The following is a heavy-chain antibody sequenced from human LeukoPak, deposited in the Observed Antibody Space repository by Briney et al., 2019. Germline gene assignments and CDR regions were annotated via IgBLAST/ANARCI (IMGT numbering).Heavy chain of an antibody. CDR1: GFTFSSYA. D-gene: IGHD3-10*01. J-gene: IGHJ4*02. CDR2: ISGSGGST. Sequence: GGSLRLSCAASGFTFSSYAMSWVRQAPGRGLEWVSAISGSGGSTYYADSVKGRFTISRDNSKNTLYLQMNSLRAEDTAVYYCAKDRKQWFRELVLFDYWGQGTLVTVSS. V-gene: IGHV3-23*01. CDR3: AKDRKQWFRELVLFDY.